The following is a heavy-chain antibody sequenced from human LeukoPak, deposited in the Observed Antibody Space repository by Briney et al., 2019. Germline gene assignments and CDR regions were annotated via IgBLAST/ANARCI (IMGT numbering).Heavy chain of an antibody. CDR1: GGSISSGSYY. CDR2: IYTSGST. Sequence: PSETLSLTCTVSGGSISSGSYYWSWIRQPAGKGLEWIGRIYTSGSTNYNPSLKSRVTISVDTSKNQFSLKLSSVTAADTAGDYCAREGSAISSYYYYYYYMDVWGKGTTVTISS. J-gene: IGHJ6*03. V-gene: IGHV4-61*02. CDR3: AREGSAISSYYYYYYYMDV. D-gene: IGHD3-3*01.